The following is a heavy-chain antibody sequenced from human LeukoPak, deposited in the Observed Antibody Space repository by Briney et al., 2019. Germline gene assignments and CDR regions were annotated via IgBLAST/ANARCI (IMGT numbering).Heavy chain of an antibody. CDR2: ISYDGSNK. CDR3: AKPIVETVTAYFDY. D-gene: IGHD2-21*02. CDR1: GFTFSSYS. Sequence: GGSLRLSCAASGFTFSSYSMHWVRQAPGKGLEWVAVISYDGSNKYYADSVKGRFTVSRDNSKNTLFLQMNSLRPEDTAVYYCAKPIVETVTAYFDYWGQGTLVTVSS. V-gene: IGHV3-30*18. J-gene: IGHJ4*02.